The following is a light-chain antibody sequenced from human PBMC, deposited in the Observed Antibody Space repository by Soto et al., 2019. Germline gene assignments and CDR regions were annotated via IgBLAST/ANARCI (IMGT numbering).Light chain of an antibody. CDR3: QQFNNWPRT. CDR2: SAS. CDR1: QNVRSD. V-gene: IGKV3-15*01. Sequence: EIVMTQSPATLPVSPGERATLSCRASQNVRSDLAWYQHKPGQAPRLLIFSASTRATGVPARFSGSGSGTEFTLTISSLQPEDFAIYYCQQFNNWPRTFGLGTKLEIK. J-gene: IGKJ2*01.